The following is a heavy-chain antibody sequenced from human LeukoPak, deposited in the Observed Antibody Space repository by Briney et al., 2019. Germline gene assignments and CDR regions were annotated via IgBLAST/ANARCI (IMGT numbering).Heavy chain of an antibody. D-gene: IGHD2-2*01. Sequence: GASVKVSCKASGGTFSSYAISWVRQAPGQGLEWMGRIIPIFGTANYAQKFQGRVTITADESTSTAYMELSSLRSEDTAVYYCARPRYCSSTSCFSYFDYWGQGTLVTVSS. CDR3: ARPRYCSSTSCFSYFDY. CDR1: GGTFSSYA. V-gene: IGHV1-69*13. J-gene: IGHJ4*02. CDR2: IIPIFGTA.